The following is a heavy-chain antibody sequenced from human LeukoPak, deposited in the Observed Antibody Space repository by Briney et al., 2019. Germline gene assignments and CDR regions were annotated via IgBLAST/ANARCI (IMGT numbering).Heavy chain of an antibody. CDR3: ARESTEIVLMVYAEEKGFDY. V-gene: IGHV3-21*01. D-gene: IGHD2-8*01. CDR2: ISSSSSYI. Sequence: GGSLRLSCAASGFTFSSYSMNWVRQAPGKGLEWVSSISSSSSYIYYADSVKGRFTISRDNAKNSLYLQMNSLRAEDTAVYYCARESTEIVLMVYAEEKGFDYWGQGTLVTVSS. J-gene: IGHJ4*02. CDR1: GFTFSSYS.